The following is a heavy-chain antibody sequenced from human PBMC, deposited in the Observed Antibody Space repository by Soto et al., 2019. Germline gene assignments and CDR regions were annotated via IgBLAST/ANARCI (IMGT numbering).Heavy chain of an antibody. J-gene: IGHJ6*02. CDR1: GFTFSGSA. V-gene: IGHV3-73*01. D-gene: IGHD2-2*01. CDR2: IRSKANSYAT. Sequence: GGSLRLSCAASGFTFSGSAMHWVRQASGKGLEWVGRIRSKANSYATAYAASVKGRFTISRDDSKNTAYLQMNSLKTEDTAVYYCTSRLGYCISTSCSYGMDVWGQGTTVTVSS. CDR3: TSRLGYCISTSCSYGMDV.